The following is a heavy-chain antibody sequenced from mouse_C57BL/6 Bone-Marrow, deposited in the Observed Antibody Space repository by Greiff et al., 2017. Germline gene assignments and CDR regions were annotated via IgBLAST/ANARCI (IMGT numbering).Heavy chain of an antibody. CDR3: ARERGGIYPDY. D-gene: IGHD2-1*01. CDR2: INPSTGGT. V-gene: IGHV1-42*01. J-gene: IGHJ2*01. Sequence: VHVKQSGPELVKPGASVKISCKASGYSFTGYYMNWVKQSPEKSLEWIGEINPSTGGTTYNQKFKAKATLTVDKSSSTAYMQLKSLTSEDSAVYYCARERGGIYPDYWGQGTTLTVSS. CDR1: GYSFTGYY.